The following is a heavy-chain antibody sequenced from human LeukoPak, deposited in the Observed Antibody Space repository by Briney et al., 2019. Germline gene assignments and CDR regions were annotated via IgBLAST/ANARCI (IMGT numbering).Heavy chain of an antibody. Sequence: GGSLRLACAASGFTFSSYEMNWVRQAPWKGLEWVSYISSSGSTIYYADSVKGRFTISRDNAKNSLYLQMNSLRAEDTAVYYCAELGITMIGGVWGKGTTVTISS. J-gene: IGHJ6*04. CDR3: AELGITMIGGV. D-gene: IGHD3-10*02. CDR1: GFTFSSYE. V-gene: IGHV3-48*03. CDR2: ISSSGSTI.